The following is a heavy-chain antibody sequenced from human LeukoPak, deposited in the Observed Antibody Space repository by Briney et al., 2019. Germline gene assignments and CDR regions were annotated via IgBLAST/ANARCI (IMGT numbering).Heavy chain of an antibody. D-gene: IGHD2-2*01. V-gene: IGHV1-8*01. Sequence: ASMKVSCKASGYTFANYDINWVRQAAGQGLEWMAWMNPNTGKSGFAQRFQGRITMTRDTSIDTAYMYLSSLGAEDTAVYYCARKSCTSTSCLHPWGQGTLVTVSS. J-gene: IGHJ5*02. CDR1: GYTFANYD. CDR2: MNPNTGKS. CDR3: ARKSCTSTSCLHP.